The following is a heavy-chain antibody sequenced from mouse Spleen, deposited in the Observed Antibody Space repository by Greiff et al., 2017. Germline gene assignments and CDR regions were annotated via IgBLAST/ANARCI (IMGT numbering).Heavy chain of an antibody. J-gene: IGHJ3*01. CDR1: GFTFSSYA. V-gene: IGHV5-9-1*01. CDR3: ARREYDYPAWFAY. Sequence: EVMLVESGGGLVKPGGSLKLSCAASGFTFSSYAMSWVRQTPEKRLEWVATISSGGSYTYYPDSVKGRFTISRDNAKNTLYLQMSSLRSEDTAMYYCARREYDYPAWFAYWGQGTLVTVSA. D-gene: IGHD2-4*01. CDR2: ISSGGSYT.